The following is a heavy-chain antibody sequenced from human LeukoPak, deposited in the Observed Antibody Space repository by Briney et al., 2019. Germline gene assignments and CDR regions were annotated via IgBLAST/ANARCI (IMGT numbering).Heavy chain of an antibody. CDR3: ARGVVPAATMYYFDY. Sequence: GGSLRLSYAASGFTVSSNYISWVRQAPGKGLEWVSVIYSGGSTYYADSVKGRFTISRDNSKNTLYLQMNSLRAEDTAVYYCARGVVPAATMYYFDYWGQGTLVTVSS. CDR1: GFTVSSNY. V-gene: IGHV3-53*01. J-gene: IGHJ4*02. D-gene: IGHD2-2*01. CDR2: IYSGGST.